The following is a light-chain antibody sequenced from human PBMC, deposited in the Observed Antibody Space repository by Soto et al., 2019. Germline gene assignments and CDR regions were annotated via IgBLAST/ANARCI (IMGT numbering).Light chain of an antibody. J-gene: IGLJ1*01. CDR1: SSDVGSYNL. CDR3: CSYAGSSNV. Sequence: QSALTQPASVSGSPGQSITISCTGTSSDVGSYNLVSWYQQHPGKAPKLMIYEVSKRPSVVSNRFSGSKSGNTASLTISGLQAEDEADYYCCSYAGSSNVFGTGTKLTVL. CDR2: EVS. V-gene: IGLV2-23*02.